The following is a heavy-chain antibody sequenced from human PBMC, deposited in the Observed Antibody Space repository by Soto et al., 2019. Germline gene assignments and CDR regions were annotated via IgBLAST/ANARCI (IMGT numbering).Heavy chain of an antibody. Sequence: PSETLSVTCAVYGGSFSGYYWSWIRQPPWKGLEWIGEINHSGSTNYNPSLKSRVTISVDTSKNQFSLKLSSVTAADTAVYYCARSQIHYDILTGYQLYYFDYWGQGTLVTVSS. CDR1: GGSFSGYY. D-gene: IGHD3-9*01. CDR3: ARSQIHYDILTGYQLYYFDY. CDR2: INHSGST. J-gene: IGHJ4*02. V-gene: IGHV4-34*01.